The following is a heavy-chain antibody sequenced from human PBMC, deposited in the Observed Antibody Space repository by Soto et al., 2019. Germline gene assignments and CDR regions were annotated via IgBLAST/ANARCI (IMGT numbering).Heavy chain of an antibody. J-gene: IGHJ4*02. CDR1: KFTFSSYE. Sequence: LRLSCAASKFTFSSYEMNWVRQAPGKGLEWVSYISSSGSTIYYADSVKGRFTISRDNAKNSLYLQMNSLRPEDTAVYYCAREYSSGWRKYCFDYWGKGTLVTVSS. V-gene: IGHV3-48*03. D-gene: IGHD6-19*01. CDR3: AREYSSGWRKYCFDY. CDR2: ISSSGSTI.